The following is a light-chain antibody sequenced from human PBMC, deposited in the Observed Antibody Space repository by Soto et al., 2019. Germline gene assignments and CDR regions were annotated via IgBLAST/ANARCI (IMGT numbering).Light chain of an antibody. CDR1: QSISSW. CDR2: DAS. J-gene: IGKJ2*01. CDR3: QQYNSYLYT. Sequence: DIQMTQSPSTLSASVGDRVTITCRASQSISSWLAWYQQKPGKAPKLLIYDASSLASGVPSRFSGSGSGTEFPLTISSLQPDDFATYHCQQYNSYLYTFGQGTKLQI. V-gene: IGKV1-5*01.